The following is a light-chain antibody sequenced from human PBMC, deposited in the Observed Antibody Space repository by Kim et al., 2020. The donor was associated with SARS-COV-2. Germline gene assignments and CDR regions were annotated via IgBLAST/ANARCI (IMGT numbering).Light chain of an antibody. Sequence: DIQMTQSPSSLSASVGDRVTITCRASQSIRNYVNWYQHKPGKAPKLLIYGASNLHSGVPSRFSGSGSGTDFTFTITSLQPEDFATYYCQQSYIAPLTLGGGTKVYIK. J-gene: IGKJ4*01. CDR2: GAS. V-gene: IGKV1-39*01. CDR1: QSIRNY. CDR3: QQSYIAPLT.